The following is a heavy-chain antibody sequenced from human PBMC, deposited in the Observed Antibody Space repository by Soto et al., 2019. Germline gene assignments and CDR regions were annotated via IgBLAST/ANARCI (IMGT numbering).Heavy chain of an antibody. J-gene: IGHJ4*02. V-gene: IGHV3-23*01. CDR3: AKGARPFEY. CDR1: GFTFSSNA. Sequence: GGSLRLSCAVSGFTFSSNAMTWVRQAPGKGLEWVSAISSSGGNTYYADSVKGRFTISRDNSKNTVYLQMNSLRAEDTAVYYCAKGARPFEYWGQGTLVTVSS. CDR2: ISSSGGNT. D-gene: IGHD6-6*01.